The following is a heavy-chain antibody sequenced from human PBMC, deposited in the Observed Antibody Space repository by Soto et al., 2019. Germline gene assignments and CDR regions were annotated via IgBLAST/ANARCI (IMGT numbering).Heavy chain of an antibody. J-gene: IGHJ6*02. Sequence: SLRLSCAASGFTVSSNYMIWVRQAPGKGLEWVSVIHSGGTTGYSDSVKGRFPLSRDNSKNTVYLQMSSLRAEDTAVYYCARKLPSPSQGWAFGMDVWGQGTTVTVSS. V-gene: IGHV3-53*01. CDR3: ARKLPSPSQGWAFGMDV. CDR2: IHSGGTT. D-gene: IGHD2-2*01. CDR1: GFTVSSNY.